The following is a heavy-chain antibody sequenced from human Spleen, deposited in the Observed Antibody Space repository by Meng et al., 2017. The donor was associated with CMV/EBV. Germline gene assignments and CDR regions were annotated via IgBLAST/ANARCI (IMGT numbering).Heavy chain of an antibody. CDR2: INHSGST. CDR3: ARGWSRITIFDYYDLHGLDV. Sequence: SETLSLTCAVYGGSFSGYYWSWIRQPPGKGLEWIGEINHSGSTNYNPSLKSRVTISVDTSKNQFSLKLSSVTAADTAVYYCARGWSRITIFDYYDLHGLDVWGQGTTVTVSS. J-gene: IGHJ6*02. CDR1: GGSFSGYY. V-gene: IGHV4-34*01. D-gene: IGHD3-3*01.